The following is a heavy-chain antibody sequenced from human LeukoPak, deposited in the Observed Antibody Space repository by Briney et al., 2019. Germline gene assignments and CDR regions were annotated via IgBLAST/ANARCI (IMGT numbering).Heavy chain of an antibody. CDR1: GYTFIDYY. J-gene: IGHJ4*02. D-gene: IGHD6-13*01. V-gene: IGHV1-2*02. Sequence: AAVKVSCKAPGYTFIDYYMQWVRQAPGQGLEWMGWIDPKSGDTISSQKFQGRVTMTRDTSISTAYMELSRLRSDDTAVYYCARDLGAGGVAAAANFDYWGQGTLVTVSS. CDR3: ARDLGAGGVAAAANFDY. CDR2: IDPKSGDT.